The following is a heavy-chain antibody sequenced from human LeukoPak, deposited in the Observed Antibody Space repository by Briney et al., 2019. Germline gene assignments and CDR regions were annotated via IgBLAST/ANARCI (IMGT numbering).Heavy chain of an antibody. J-gene: IGHJ4*02. Sequence: GGSLRLSCTASGFAFNNYGMSWVRQAPGKGLEWVSLISVSGGTTYSADSVKGRFTISRDNSKNTLYLEMNSLRAEDTAVYYCAKGQEYVWGSYGYNEGPYFDYWGQGTLVTVSS. CDR3: AKGQEYVWGSYGYNEGPYFDY. CDR1: GFAFNNYG. CDR2: ISVSGGTT. D-gene: IGHD3-16*01. V-gene: IGHV3-23*01.